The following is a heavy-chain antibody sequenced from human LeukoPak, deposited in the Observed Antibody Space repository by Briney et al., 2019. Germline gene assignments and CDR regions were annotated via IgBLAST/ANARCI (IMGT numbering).Heavy chain of an antibody. J-gene: IGHJ5*02. Sequence: PWASVKVSCKASGGSFNSYGISWVRQAPGQGLEWMGRIIPILGIANYAQKFQGRVTITADKSTSTAYMELSSLRSEDTAVYYCAREPITMVPYNWFDPWGQGTLVTVSS. CDR1: GGSFNSYG. V-gene: IGHV1-69*04. CDR2: IIPILGIA. CDR3: AREPITMVPYNWFDP. D-gene: IGHD3-10*01.